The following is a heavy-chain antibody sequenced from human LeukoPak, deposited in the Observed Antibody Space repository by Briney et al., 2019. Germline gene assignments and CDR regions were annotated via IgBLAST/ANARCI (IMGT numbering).Heavy chain of an antibody. CDR3: ARGSRPGGFDY. Sequence: ASVKVSCKASGYTFTSYYMHWVRQAPGQGLEWMGIINPSGGSTGYAQKFQGRVTMTRDTSTSTVYMGLSSLRSEDTAVYYCARGSRPGGFDYWGQGTLVTVSS. CDR2: INPSGGST. CDR1: GYTFTSYY. J-gene: IGHJ4*02. V-gene: IGHV1-46*01. D-gene: IGHD3-16*01.